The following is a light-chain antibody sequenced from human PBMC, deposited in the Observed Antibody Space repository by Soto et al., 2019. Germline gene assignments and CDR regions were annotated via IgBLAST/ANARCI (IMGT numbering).Light chain of an antibody. CDR2: GNN. CDR1: GSNIGSNT. CDR3: AAWDDSLNGSYV. J-gene: IGLJ1*01. V-gene: IGLV1-44*01. Sequence: QSVLTQPPSVSGTPGQRVTLSCSGSGSNIGSNTVSWYQQLPGTAPKLLIYGNNRRPSGVPDRFSGSKSGTSASLAINGLQSEDEADYYCAAWDDSLNGSYVFGTGTQLTVL.